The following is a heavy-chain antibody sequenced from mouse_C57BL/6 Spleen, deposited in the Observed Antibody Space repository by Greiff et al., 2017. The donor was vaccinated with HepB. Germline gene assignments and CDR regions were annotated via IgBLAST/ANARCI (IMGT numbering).Heavy chain of an antibody. D-gene: IGHD2-1*01. J-gene: IGHJ4*01. CDR3: ASLYGTNAMDY. Sequence: VQLQQSGPELVKPGASVKISCKASGYAFSSSWMNWVKQRPGKGLEWIGRIYPGDGDTNYNGKFKGKATLTADKSSSTAYRKLSSLTSEDSAVYFCASLYGTNAMDYWGQGTSVTVSS. CDR2: IYPGDGDT. V-gene: IGHV1-82*01. CDR1: GYAFSSSW.